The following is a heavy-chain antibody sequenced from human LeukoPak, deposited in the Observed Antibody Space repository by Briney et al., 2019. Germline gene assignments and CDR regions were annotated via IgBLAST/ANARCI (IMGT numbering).Heavy chain of an antibody. CDR3: ARTPNRGYSGTWYFDY. D-gene: IGHD5-12*01. CDR2: IYYSGST. CDR1: GGSVSSGSYY. J-gene: IGHJ4*02. Sequence: SETLSLTCTVSGGSVSSGSYYWSWIRQPPGKGLEWIWYIYYSGSTNYNPSLKSRVTISVDTSKNQFSLKLSSVTAADTAVYYCARTPNRGYSGTWYFDYWGQGTLVTVSS. V-gene: IGHV4-61*01.